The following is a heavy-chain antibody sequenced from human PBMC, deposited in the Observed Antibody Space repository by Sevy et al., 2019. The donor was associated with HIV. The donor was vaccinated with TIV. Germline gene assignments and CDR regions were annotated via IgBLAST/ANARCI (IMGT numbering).Heavy chain of an antibody. J-gene: IGHJ4*02. CDR1: GYNFSGYW. CDR2: IYPTDSHI. V-gene: IGHV5-51*01. Sequence: GEPLKISCKGSGYNFSGYWVGWVRQMPRKGLEWMGIIYPTDSHIIYSPSLQGQVTISVDKSITTAYLQWRSLKTSDTAMYYCARSSFYYDNSGFYPFDFWGQGTLVTVSS. D-gene: IGHD3-22*01. CDR3: ARSSFYYDNSGFYPFDF.